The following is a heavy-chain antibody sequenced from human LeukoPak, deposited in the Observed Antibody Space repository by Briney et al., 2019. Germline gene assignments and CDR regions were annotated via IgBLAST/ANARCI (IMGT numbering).Heavy chain of an antibody. CDR1: GFTFSRYS. V-gene: IGHV3-23*01. D-gene: IGHD5-18*01. CDR2: ISGSGGST. Sequence: GGSLRLSCAASGFTFSRYSMNWVRQAPGKGLEWVSAISGSGGSTYYADSVKGRFTISRDNSKNTLYLQVNSLRAEDTAVYYCAKDADTAMAYYFDYWGQGTLVTVSS. CDR3: AKDADTAMAYYFDY. J-gene: IGHJ4*02.